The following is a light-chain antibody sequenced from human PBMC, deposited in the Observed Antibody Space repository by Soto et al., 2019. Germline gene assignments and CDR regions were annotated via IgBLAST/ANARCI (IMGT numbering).Light chain of an antibody. CDR1: QSVTIGY. CDR3: LQDYSYPWT. CDR2: GAR. V-gene: IGKV3D-7*01. Sequence: VLTQSPGTLSLSPGERATLSCRASQSVTIGYLAWFQQKPGQAPRLLIYGARTRATGIPARFSGSGSGKEFTLTISSLQPEDFATYYCLQDYSYPWTFGQGTKVDIK. J-gene: IGKJ1*01.